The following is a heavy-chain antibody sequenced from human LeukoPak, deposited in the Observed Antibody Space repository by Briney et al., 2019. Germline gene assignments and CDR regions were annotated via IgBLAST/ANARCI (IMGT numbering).Heavy chain of an antibody. CDR3: ARDLLWLESHYFDY. CDR2: IYYSGST. CDR1: GVSISSYY. Sequence: SETLSLTCTVSGVSISSYYWSWIRQPPGKGLEWIGYIYYSGSTNYNPSLKSRVTISVDTSKNQFSLKLSSVTAADTAVYYCARDLLWLESHYFDYWGQGTLVTVSS. J-gene: IGHJ4*02. V-gene: IGHV4-59*01. D-gene: IGHD3-10*01.